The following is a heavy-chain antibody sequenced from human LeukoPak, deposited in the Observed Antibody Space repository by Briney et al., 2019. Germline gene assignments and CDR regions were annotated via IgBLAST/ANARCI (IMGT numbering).Heavy chain of an antibody. J-gene: IGHJ4*02. V-gene: IGHV3-11*01. CDR1: GFTFSDYY. D-gene: IGHD3-10*01. CDR3: ARDGHAYGRGSPHY. CDR2: ISSSGSTK. Sequence: GSLRLSCAASGFTFSDYYMSWIRQAPGKGLEWVSYISSSGSTKYYADSVKGRFTISRDNAENSYLQMNSLRAEDTAVYYCARDGHAYGRGSPHYWGQGTLVTVSS.